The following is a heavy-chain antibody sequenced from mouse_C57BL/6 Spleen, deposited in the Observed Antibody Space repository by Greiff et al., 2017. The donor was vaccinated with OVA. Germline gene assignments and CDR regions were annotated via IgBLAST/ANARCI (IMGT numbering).Heavy chain of an antibody. Sequence: EVKLLESGGGLVQPGGSMKLSCAASGFTFSDAWMDWVRQSPEKGLEWVAEIRNKANNHATYYAESVKGRFTISRDDSKSSVYLQMNSLRAEDTGIYYCTPIYYDYDGFAYWGQGTLVTVSA. CDR3: TPIYYDYDGFAY. CDR2: IRNKANNHAT. V-gene: IGHV6-6*01. J-gene: IGHJ3*01. D-gene: IGHD2-4*01. CDR1: GFTFSDAW.